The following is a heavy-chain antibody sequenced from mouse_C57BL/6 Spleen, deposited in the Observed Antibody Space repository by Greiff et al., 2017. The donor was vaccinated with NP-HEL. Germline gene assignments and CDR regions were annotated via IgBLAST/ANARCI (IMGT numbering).Heavy chain of an antibody. CDR3: ARSNWGTYAMDY. V-gene: IGHV5-12*01. J-gene: IGHJ4*01. CDR2: ISNGGGST. CDR1: GFTFSDYY. Sequence: EVQRVESGGGLVQPEGSLKLSCAASGFTFSDYYMYWVRQTPEKRLEWVAYISNGGGSTYYPDTVKGRFTISRDNAKNTLYLQMSRLKSEDTAMYYCARSNWGTYAMDYWGQGTSVTVSS. D-gene: IGHD4-1*01.